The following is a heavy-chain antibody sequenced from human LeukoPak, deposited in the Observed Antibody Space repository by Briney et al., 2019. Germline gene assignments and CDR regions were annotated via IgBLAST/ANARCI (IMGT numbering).Heavy chain of an antibody. D-gene: IGHD3-22*01. CDR3: ARDPSFFSGYYDY. V-gene: IGHV3-74*01. Sequence: GGSLRLSCAASGFTFSTYWMHWVRQAPGKGLVWVSRINSDGSNTGCADSVEGRFTISRDNAENTLYLQMNSLRAEDTALYYCARDPSFFSGYYDYWGQGALVTVSS. CDR2: INSDGSNT. CDR1: GFTFSTYW. J-gene: IGHJ4*02.